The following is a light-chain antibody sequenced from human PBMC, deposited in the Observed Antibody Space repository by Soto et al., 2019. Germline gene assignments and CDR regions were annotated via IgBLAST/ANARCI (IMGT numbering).Light chain of an antibody. Sequence: EILVTQSPATLSLSPGERSTLFCRASQSVSHYLAWYQHKPGQAPRLLIYDASNRATGIPARFSGSGSGTDFTLTISSLEPEDFAVYYCQQRSNWPLTFGGGTKVEIK. V-gene: IGKV3-11*01. CDR3: QQRSNWPLT. CDR2: DAS. J-gene: IGKJ4*01. CDR1: QSVSHY.